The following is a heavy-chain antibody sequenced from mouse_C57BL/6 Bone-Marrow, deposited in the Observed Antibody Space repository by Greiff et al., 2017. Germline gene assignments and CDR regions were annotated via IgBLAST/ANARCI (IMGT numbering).Heavy chain of an antibody. J-gene: IGHJ3*01. CDR3: ARGCERAY. CDR2: ISDGGSYT. V-gene: IGHV5-4*01. Sequence: EVHLVESGGGLVKPGGSLKLSCAASGFTFSSYAMSWVRQTPEKRLEWVATISDGGSYTYYPDNVKGRFTISRDNAKNNLYLQMSHLKSEDTAMYYCARGCERAYWGQGTLVTVSA. CDR1: GFTFSSYA.